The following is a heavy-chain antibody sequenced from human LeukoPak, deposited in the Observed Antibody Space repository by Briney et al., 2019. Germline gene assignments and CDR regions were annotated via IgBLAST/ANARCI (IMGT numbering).Heavy chain of an antibody. CDR3: ARIVGYGDYVGLDY. V-gene: IGHV1-2*02. CDR1: GYTFTGYY. D-gene: IGHD4-17*01. CDR2: INPNSGGT. J-gene: IGHJ4*02. Sequence: ASVKVSCKASGYTFTGYYMHWVRQAPGQGLEWTGWINPNSGGTNYAQKFQGRVTMTRDTSISTAHMELSRLRSDDTAVYYCARIVGYGDYVGLDYWGQGTLVTVSS.